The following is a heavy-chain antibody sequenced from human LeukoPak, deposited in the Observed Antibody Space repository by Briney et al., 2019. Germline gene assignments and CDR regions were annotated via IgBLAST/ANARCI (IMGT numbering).Heavy chain of an antibody. CDR1: GYTLTELS. Sequence: ASVKVSCKVSGYTLTELSMHWVRQAPGKGLEWMGGFDPEDGETIYAQKFQGRVTMTEDTSTDTAYMELSSLRSEDTAVYYCATGGFRSSTSCYLYWGQGTLVTVSS. CDR3: ATGGFRSSTSCYLY. CDR2: FDPEDGET. V-gene: IGHV1-24*01. D-gene: IGHD2-2*01. J-gene: IGHJ4*02.